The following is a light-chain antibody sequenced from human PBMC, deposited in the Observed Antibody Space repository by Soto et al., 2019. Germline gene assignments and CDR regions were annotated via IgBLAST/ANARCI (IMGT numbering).Light chain of an antibody. CDR3: SSYAGTKNLGV. J-gene: IGLJ2*01. CDR1: ASDVGNYNY. V-gene: IGLV2-8*01. CDR2: EVN. Sequence: QSALTQPPSASGSPGQSVTISCTGTASDVGNYNYVSWYQQHPGKAPKLMIYEVNKRPSGVPDRFSGSKSGNTASLTVSGLQAEDEADYYCSSYAGTKNLGVFGGGTKLTVL.